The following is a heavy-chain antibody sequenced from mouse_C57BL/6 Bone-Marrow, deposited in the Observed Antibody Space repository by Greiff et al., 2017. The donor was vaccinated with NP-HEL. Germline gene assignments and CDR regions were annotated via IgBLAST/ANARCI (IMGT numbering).Heavy chain of an antibody. D-gene: IGHD2-2*01. V-gene: IGHV10-3*01. J-gene: IGHJ1*03. CDR3: VRGGAYGYDGYWYFDV. CDR1: GFTFNTYA. Sequence: EVHLVESGGGLVQPKGSLKLSCAASGFTFNTYAMHWVRQAPGKGLEWVARIRSKSSNYATYYADSVKDRFTISRDDSQSMLYLQMNNLKTEDTAMYYCVRGGAYGYDGYWYFDVWGTGTTVTVSS. CDR2: IRSKSSNYAT.